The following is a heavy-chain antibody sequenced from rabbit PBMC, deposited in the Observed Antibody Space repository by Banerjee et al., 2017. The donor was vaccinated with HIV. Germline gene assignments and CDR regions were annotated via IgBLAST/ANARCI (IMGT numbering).Heavy chain of an antibody. CDR1: GFTLSSYY. CDR2: IDPVFGIT. D-gene: IGHD8-1*01. CDR3: ARDGAGGSYFAL. J-gene: IGHJ4*01. V-gene: IGHV1S7*01. Sequence: QLVESRGGLVQPGGSLKLSCKASGFTLSSYYMNWVRQAPGKGLEWIGYIDPVFGITYYANWVNGRFSISRENAQNTVFLQMTSLTDADTATYFCARDGAGGSYFALWGQGTLVTVS.